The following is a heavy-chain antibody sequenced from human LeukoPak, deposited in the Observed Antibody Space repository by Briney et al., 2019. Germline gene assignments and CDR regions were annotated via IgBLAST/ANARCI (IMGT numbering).Heavy chain of an antibody. CDR3: ARLPELYYYYYMDV. J-gene: IGHJ6*03. D-gene: IGHD1-14*01. CDR2: IRASGRTT. V-gene: IGHV3-20*04. CDR1: GFNFGNYG. Sequence: GGSLRLSCAASGFNFGNYGMNWVRQAPGKGLEWVSGIRASGRTTDYADSVKGRFTISRDNAKNSLYLQMNSLRAEDTALYYCARLPELYYYYYMDVWGKGTTVTVS.